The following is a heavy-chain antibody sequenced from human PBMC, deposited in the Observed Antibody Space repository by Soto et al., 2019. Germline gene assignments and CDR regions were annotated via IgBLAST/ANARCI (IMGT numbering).Heavy chain of an antibody. Sequence: QVQLVQSGAEVRKPGSAVRVSCKASGGTFNMYAMNWVRQAPAQGLEWMAGIIPIFDTPRYSQQFQGRVTITVDESTSTAYMELSSLRSEDTAIYYCARSIGSGGVIGGFDYWGQGTLVTVAS. V-gene: IGHV1-69*01. D-gene: IGHD3-16*02. CDR2: IIPIFDTP. CDR3: ARSIGSGGVIGGFDY. CDR1: GGTFNMYA. J-gene: IGHJ4*02.